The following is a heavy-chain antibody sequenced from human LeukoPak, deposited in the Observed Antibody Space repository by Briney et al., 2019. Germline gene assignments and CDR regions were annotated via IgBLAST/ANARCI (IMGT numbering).Heavy chain of an antibody. CDR3: ARGEAAGKIDY. V-gene: IGHV1-46*01. D-gene: IGHD6-13*01. Sequence: ASVKVSCKASGYTFTSYYMHWVRQAPGQGLEWMGIINPSGGSASYAQKFQGKVTMTRDTSTSTVYMELSSLRSEDTAVYYCARGEAAGKIDYWGQGTLVTVSS. CDR2: INPSGGSA. J-gene: IGHJ4*02. CDR1: GYTFTSYY.